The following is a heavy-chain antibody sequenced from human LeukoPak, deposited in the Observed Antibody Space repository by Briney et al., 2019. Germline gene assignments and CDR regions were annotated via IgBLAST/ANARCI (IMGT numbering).Heavy chain of an antibody. CDR1: GFTFSSYA. Sequence: GGSLRLSCAASGFTFSSYAMSWVRQAPGKGLEWVSAISGSGGSTYYADSVKGRFTISRDNSKNTLYLQMNSLRAEDTAVYYCAKSREEQLVVYYFDYWGQGTLVTVSS. CDR3: AKSREEQLVVYYFDY. CDR2: ISGSGGST. V-gene: IGHV3-23*01. J-gene: IGHJ4*02. D-gene: IGHD6-13*01.